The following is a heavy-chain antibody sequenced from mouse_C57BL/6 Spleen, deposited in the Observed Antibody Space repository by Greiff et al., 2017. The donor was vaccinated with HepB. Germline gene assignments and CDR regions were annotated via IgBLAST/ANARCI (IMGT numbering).Heavy chain of an antibody. CDR1: GFSLTSYA. J-gene: IGHJ1*03. CDR2: IWTGGGT. V-gene: IGHV2-9-1*01. CDR3: ARNYYGSSYGWYFDV. Sequence: VKVVESGPGLVAPSQSLSITCTVSGFSLTSYAISWVRQPPGKGLEWLGVIWTGGGTNYNSALKSRLSISKDNSKSQVFLKMNSLQTDDTARYYCARNYYGSSYGWYFDVWGTGTTVTVSS. D-gene: IGHD1-1*01.